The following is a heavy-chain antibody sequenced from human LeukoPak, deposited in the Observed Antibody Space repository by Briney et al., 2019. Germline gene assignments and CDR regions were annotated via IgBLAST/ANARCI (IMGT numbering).Heavy chain of an antibody. V-gene: IGHV1-18*01. CDR2: ISAYNGNT. Sequence: ASVKVSCKASGGTFSSYAISWVRQAPGQGLEWMGWISAYNGNTNYAQKLQGRVTMTTDTSTSTAYMELRSLRSDDTAVYYCARGEGYCSGGSCSWYFDLWGRGTLVTVSS. CDR1: GGTFSSYA. J-gene: IGHJ2*01. D-gene: IGHD2-15*01. CDR3: ARGEGYCSGGSCSWYFDL.